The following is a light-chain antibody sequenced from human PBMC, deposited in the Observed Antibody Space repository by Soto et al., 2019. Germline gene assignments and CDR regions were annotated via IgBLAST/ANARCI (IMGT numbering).Light chain of an antibody. CDR1: QSLVHSDGDTY. CDR2: KIS. CDR3: MQQTQFPYT. Sequence: DIVMTQTPLSSPVTLGQPASISCRSSQSLVHSDGDTYLNWREQRPGQPPRRLIYKISKRFSGVPERFTGSRAGADFTLKISRVAAEDVGTYYCMQQTQFPYTFGGGTKVEIK. V-gene: IGKV2-24*01. J-gene: IGKJ4*01.